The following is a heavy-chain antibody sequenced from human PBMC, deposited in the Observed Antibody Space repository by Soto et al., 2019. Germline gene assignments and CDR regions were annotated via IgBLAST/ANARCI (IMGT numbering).Heavy chain of an antibody. CDR2: IWYDGSNK. CDR1: GFTFSGHA. D-gene: IGHD6-19*01. CDR3: ARYGQGLAQYSLDV. J-gene: IGHJ6*02. Sequence: QVQLVESGGGVAQPGRSLRLSCTVSGFTFSGHAMHWVRPAPGKGLEWVTQIWYDGSNKYYAESVKGRVTISRDNSKNTLYLQIDSLRGEYTAVYYCARYGQGLAQYSLDVGGQGTSVTVSS. V-gene: IGHV3-33*01.